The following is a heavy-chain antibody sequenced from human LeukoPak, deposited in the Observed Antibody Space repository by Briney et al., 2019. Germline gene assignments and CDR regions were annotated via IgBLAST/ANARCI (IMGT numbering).Heavy chain of an antibody. Sequence: GGSLRLSCAASGFTFDDYTMHWVRQAPGKGLEWVSLISWDGGSTYYADSVKGRFTISRDNSKNSLYLQMNSLRTEDTALYYCAKDMEDIVVVPAANLEGHYYYYMDVWGKGTTVTVSS. J-gene: IGHJ6*03. CDR3: AKDMEDIVVVPAANLEGHYYYYMDV. V-gene: IGHV3-43*01. CDR2: ISWDGGST. CDR1: GFTFDDYT. D-gene: IGHD2-2*01.